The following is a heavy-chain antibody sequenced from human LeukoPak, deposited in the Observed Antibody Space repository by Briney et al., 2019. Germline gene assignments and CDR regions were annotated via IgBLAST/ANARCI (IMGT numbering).Heavy chain of an antibody. V-gene: IGHV3-74*01. CDR3: AKDRISMVRSSDIDN. Sequence: GGSLRLSCAASGFTLRSYYMHWVRQAPGKGLVWVSRINSDGSSTTYAESVKGRFAISRDNAKNTLYLQMNSLRPEDTAVYYCAKDRISMVRSSDIDNWGQGTLVTVSS. CDR2: INSDGSST. CDR1: GFTLRSYY. J-gene: IGHJ4*02. D-gene: IGHD3-10*01.